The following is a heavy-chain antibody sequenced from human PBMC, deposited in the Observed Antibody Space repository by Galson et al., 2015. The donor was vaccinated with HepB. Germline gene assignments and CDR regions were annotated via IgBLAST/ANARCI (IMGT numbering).Heavy chain of an antibody. Sequence: QSGAEVKKPGESLKISCKGSGYSFTSYWIGWVRQMPGKGLEWMGIIYPGDSDTRYSPSFQGQVTISADKSISTAHLQWSSLKASDTAMYYCARDHYYGSGSSQSHYYGMDVWGQGTTVTVSS. J-gene: IGHJ6*02. CDR3: ARDHYYGSGSSQSHYYGMDV. CDR1: GYSFTSYW. V-gene: IGHV5-51*03. D-gene: IGHD3-10*01. CDR2: IYPGDSDT.